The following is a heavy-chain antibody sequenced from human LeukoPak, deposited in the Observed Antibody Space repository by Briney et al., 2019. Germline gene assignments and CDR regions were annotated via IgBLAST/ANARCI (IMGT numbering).Heavy chain of an antibody. V-gene: IGHV1-69*05. Sequence: SVKVSCKASGGTFSNHAVSWVRQAPGQGLEWMGGSIPIFGTANYAQKFQGRVTMTTDTSTSTAYMELRSLRSDDTAVSYCARGGYSGSYLLYRGPGTLVTVSS. J-gene: IGHJ4*02. CDR1: GGTFSNHA. D-gene: IGHD1-26*01. CDR3: ARGGYSGSYLLY. CDR2: SIPIFGTA.